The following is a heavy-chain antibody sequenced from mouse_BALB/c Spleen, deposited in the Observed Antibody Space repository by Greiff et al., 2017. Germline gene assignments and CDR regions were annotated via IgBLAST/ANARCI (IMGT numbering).Heavy chain of an antibody. CDR1: GFTFSSYG. D-gene: IGHD2-2*01. CDR2: INSNGGST. Sequence: EVKLMESGGGLVQPGGSLKLSCAASGFTFSSYGMSWVRQTPDKRLELVATINSNGGSTYYPDSVKGRFTISRDNAKNTLYLQMSSLKSEDTAMYYCARVYYGYDGGYFDVWGAGTTVTVSS. CDR3: ARVYYGYDGGYFDV. V-gene: IGHV5-6-3*01. J-gene: IGHJ1*01.